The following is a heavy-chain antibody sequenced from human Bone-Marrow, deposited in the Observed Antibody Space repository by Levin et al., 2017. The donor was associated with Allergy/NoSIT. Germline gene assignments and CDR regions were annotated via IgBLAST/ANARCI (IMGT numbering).Heavy chain of an antibody. CDR1: GFTFSNYA. D-gene: IGHD2-2*01. J-gene: IGHJ6*02. V-gene: IGHV3-33*05. Sequence: RPGGSLRLSCVGSGFTFSNYAMHWVRQAPGKGLEWVALISFDGGNKFYADSIKGRFTISRDKSKNTLYLQMDGLRAEDTAVYFCARDRDEKVRDYFYDMDVWGHGTTVTVSS. CDR2: ISFDGGNK. CDR3: ARDRDEKVRDYFYDMDV.